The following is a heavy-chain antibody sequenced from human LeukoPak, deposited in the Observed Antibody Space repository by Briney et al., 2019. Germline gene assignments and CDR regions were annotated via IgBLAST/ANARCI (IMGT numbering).Heavy chain of an antibody. Sequence: SETLALTCAVYGGSFSDHSWSWVRQPPGKGLEWIGEINHNGSTTHNPSLRSRVTISVDTSKNQFSLRLGSVTAADTAVYYCARDLTMVRGVSMYYFDYWGQGTLVTVSS. CDR1: GGSFSDHS. CDR3: ARDLTMVRGVSMYYFDY. CDR2: INHNGST. V-gene: IGHV4-34*01. J-gene: IGHJ4*02. D-gene: IGHD3-10*01.